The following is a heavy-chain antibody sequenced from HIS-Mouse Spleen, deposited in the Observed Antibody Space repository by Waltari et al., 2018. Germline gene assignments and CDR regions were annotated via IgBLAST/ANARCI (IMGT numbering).Heavy chain of an antibody. CDR1: GGPISSRSSY. CDR2: IYYSGST. J-gene: IGHJ2*01. V-gene: IGHV4-39*07. Sequence: QLQLQESGPGLVKPSETPSLTCTVPGGPISSRSSYWGWNRQPPGKGLGWIGSIYYSGSTYYNPSLKSRVTISVDTSKNQFSLKLSSVTAADTAVYYCAREIPYSSSWYDWYFDLWGRGTLVTVSS. D-gene: IGHD6-13*01. CDR3: AREIPYSSSWYDWYFDL.